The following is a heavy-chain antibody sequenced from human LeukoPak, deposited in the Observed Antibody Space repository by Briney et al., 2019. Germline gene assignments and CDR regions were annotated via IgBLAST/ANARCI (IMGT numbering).Heavy chain of an antibody. J-gene: IGHJ3*02. CDR2: IYYSGRT. D-gene: IGHD3-22*01. V-gene: IGHV4-59*08. CDR3: ARHGAMIVVNDAFDI. CDR1: GGSISSYY. Sequence: PSETPSHICTVSGGSISSYYWSWIRQPPGKGLEWIGYIYYSGRTNYNPPLKSQVTISVDTSKNQFSLKLSSVTAADTAVYYCARHGAMIVVNDAFDIWGQGTMVTVSS.